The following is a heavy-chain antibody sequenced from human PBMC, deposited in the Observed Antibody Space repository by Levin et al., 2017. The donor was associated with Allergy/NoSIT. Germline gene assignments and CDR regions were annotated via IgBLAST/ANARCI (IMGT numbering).Heavy chain of an antibody. CDR1: SGSISGYY. J-gene: IGHJ4*02. D-gene: IGHD5/OR15-5a*01. Sequence: SQTLSLTCTVSSGSISGYYWSWLRQSPEKGLEWIGSIYSTGKTNYNPSLRSRVTMSVDSSKNVFSLCLKSVTSAYTAMYYFARDRVSPAILDFWGQGALVTVSS. CDR2: IYSTGKT. V-gene: IGHV4-59*01. CDR3: ARDRVSPAILDF.